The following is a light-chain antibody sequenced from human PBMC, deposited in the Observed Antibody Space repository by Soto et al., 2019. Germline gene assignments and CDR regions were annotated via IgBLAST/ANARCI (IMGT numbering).Light chain of an antibody. CDR2: SAT. Sequence: QMTQSPPSLSASVGDRVTITCRASRGIANYVNWYQHKLGKAPKLLIYSATNLQSGVPSRFSGSGSGTSFTFTISGLQPDDSATYYGQESNSVPFSFGGGPKLEIK. J-gene: IGKJ4*01. V-gene: IGKV1-39*01. CDR3: QESNSVPFS. CDR1: RGIANY.